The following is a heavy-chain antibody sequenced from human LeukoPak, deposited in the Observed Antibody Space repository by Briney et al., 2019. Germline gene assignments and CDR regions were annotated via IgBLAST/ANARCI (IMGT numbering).Heavy chain of an antibody. D-gene: IGHD2-15*01. CDR2: IFGSGGSA. CDR3: GKTTVGYSSGRFPGWPVDY. CDR1: GFTFNSYA. J-gene: IGHJ4*02. Sequence: GGSLRLSCAASGFTFNSYAMYWVRQAPGKGLEWVSGIFGSGGSAHYADSVRGRFTISRDNSKNTAYLQLDSLRVEDTAVYYCGKTTVGYSSGRFPGWPVDYWGQGTLVTVSS. V-gene: IGHV3-23*01.